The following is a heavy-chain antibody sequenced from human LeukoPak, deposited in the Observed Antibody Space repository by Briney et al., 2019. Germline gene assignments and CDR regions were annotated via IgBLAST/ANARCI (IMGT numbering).Heavy chain of an antibody. CDR2: IKEDGSQK. J-gene: IGHJ3*01. CDR1: GFTFRSYW. Sequence: GGSLRLSCAASGFTFRSYWMTWVRQAPGKGLEWVANIKEDGSQKYYVDSVQVRFTISRDNAKNSLYLHMDSMRAEDRAVYYCARIISGIYYGDAFDVWGQGTIVTVSS. V-gene: IGHV3-7*01. CDR3: ARIISGIYYGDAFDV. D-gene: IGHD1-26*01.